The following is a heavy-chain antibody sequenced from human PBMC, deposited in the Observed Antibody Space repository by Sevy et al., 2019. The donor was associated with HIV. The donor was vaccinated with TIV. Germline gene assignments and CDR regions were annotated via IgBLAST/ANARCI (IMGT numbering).Heavy chain of an antibody. J-gene: IGHJ4*02. CDR3: VKEAPGYNYDTSASFDY. V-gene: IGHV3-23*01. CDR2: ITGSGGTT. Sequence: GGSLRLSCAASRFTFSTYAMSWVRQAPGKGLEWVSAITGSGGTTYYVDSVRGRFTISRDNSKNTLYLQMNSLRADDKTVDYCVKEAPGYNYDTSASFDYWGQGTPVTVSS. CDR1: RFTFSTYA. D-gene: IGHD3-22*01.